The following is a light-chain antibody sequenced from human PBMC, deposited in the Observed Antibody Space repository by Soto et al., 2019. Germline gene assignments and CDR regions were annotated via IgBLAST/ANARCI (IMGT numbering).Light chain of an antibody. CDR2: DAS. CDR1: HNIRSY. V-gene: IGKV1-33*01. Sequence: DIQMTQSPSSLSASVGDRVTITCQASHNIRSYLNWYQQTPGKAPKLLIYDASTLHTGVPSRFSGSGSGTDFTFTISSLQSEDIAIYFCQQYGGLPPTFGQGTRLEI. J-gene: IGKJ5*01. CDR3: QQYGGLPPT.